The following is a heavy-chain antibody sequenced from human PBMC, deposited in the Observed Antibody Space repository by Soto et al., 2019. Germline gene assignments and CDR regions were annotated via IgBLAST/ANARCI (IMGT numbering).Heavy chain of an antibody. CDR3: ARGRYDYVWGSYRPFDY. CDR1: GGSFSGYY. V-gene: IGHV4-34*01. J-gene: IGHJ4*02. D-gene: IGHD3-16*02. Sequence: QVPLQQWGAGLLKPSETLSLTCAVYGGSFSGYYWSWIRQPPGKGLEWIGEINPSGSTNYNPSLKSRVTISVDTSKNQFSLKLSSVTAADTAVYYCARGRYDYVWGSYRPFDYWGQGTLVTVSS. CDR2: INPSGST.